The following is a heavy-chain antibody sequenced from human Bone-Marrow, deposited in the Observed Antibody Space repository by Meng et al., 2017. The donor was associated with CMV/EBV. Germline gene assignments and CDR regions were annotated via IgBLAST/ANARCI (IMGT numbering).Heavy chain of an antibody. CDR2: ISYDGSNE. J-gene: IGHJ6*02. Sequence: NCAMHWVRQAPGKGLEWVALISYDGSNEYYTDSVKGRFSISRDNSKNTMYLQMNSLRAGDTAVYYCARDLLGVRLTATPIYYAMDVWGQGTTVTVSS. CDR3: ARDLLGVRLTATPIYYAMDV. V-gene: IGHV3-30*14. CDR1: NCA. D-gene: IGHD1-20*01.